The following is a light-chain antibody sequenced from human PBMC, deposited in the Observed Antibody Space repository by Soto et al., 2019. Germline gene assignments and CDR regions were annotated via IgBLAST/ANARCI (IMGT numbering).Light chain of an antibody. CDR2: EVS. V-gene: IGLV2-14*01. CDR3: SSYTTSYTQV. J-gene: IGLJ2*01. CDR1: SSDVGGYNY. Sequence: QSALTQPASVSGSPGQSITISCTGTSSDVGGYNYVSWYQHHPGKVPKLMIYEVSNRPLGISNRFPGAKSGNTASLTSSGLQSEDEADYYCSSYTTSYTQVFGGGTKVTVL.